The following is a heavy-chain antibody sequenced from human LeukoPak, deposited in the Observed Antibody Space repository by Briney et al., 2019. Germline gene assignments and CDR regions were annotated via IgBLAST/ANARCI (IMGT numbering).Heavy chain of an antibody. CDR1: RFTFNTYA. CDR3: GKDGLVWFGELN. V-gene: IGHV3-23*01. Sequence: GGSLRLSCAASRFTFNTYAMSWVRQAPGKGLEWVSAISGSGGSTYYADSVKGRFTISRDNSKNTLYLQMNSLRAEDTAVYYCGKDGLVWFGELNWGQGTLVTVSS. CDR2: ISGSGGST. J-gene: IGHJ4*02. D-gene: IGHD3-10*01.